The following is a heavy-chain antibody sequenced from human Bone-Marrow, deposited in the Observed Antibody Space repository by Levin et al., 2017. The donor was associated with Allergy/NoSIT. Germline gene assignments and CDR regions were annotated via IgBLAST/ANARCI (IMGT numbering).Heavy chain of an antibody. CDR3: ARDDEGGLPPDPDY. CDR1: GGSIDTYH. V-gene: IGHV4-59*01. Sequence: NSSETLSLTCTVSGGSIDTYHWNWIRQPPGKGLEWIGYISDSGITNYNPSLRSRVVISVDRPREQSSLKLSSVTSADTAMYFCARDDEGGLPPDPDYWGQGTLVTVSS. CDR2: ISDSGIT. D-gene: IGHD4-23*01. J-gene: IGHJ4*02.